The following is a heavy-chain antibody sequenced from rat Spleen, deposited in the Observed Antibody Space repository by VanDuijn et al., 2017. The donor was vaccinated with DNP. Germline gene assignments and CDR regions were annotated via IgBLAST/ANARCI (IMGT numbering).Heavy chain of an antibody. J-gene: IGHJ2*01. V-gene: IGHV5-7*01. CDR2: IHSDGSST. D-gene: IGHD1-10*01. CDR3: ARHRLYHNLFDY. Sequence: EVRLVESGGALVQPGRSLKLSCAASGFTFSDYNMAWVRQAPKKGLEWVTTIHSDGSSTYYRDSVRGRFTFSRDNAESTLYLQMDSLGSEDTATYYCARHRLYHNLFDYWGQGVMVTVSS. CDR1: GFTFSDYN.